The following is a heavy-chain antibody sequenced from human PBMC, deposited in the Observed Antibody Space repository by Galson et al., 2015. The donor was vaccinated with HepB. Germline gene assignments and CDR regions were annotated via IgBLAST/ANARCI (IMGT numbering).Heavy chain of an antibody. J-gene: IGHJ4*02. Sequence: ETLSLTCTVSGGSIRSLYWNWIRQPAGKGLEWIGHIYINLCTNYNPSLKHRVTMSVDTSNNQFTLKLTSVTAADSAVYFCARDATYYYGSGTYYPANSFDFWGQGTLVTVSS. CDR3: ARDATYYYGSGTYYPANSFDF. CDR2: IYINLCT. V-gene: IGHV4-4*07. CDR1: GGSIRSLY. D-gene: IGHD3-10*01.